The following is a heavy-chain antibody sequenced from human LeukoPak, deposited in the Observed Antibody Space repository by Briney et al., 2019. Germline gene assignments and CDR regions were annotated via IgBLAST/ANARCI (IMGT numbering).Heavy chain of an antibody. Sequence: SETLSLTCTVSGGSISSYYWGWIRQPPGKGLEWIGSIYYRGSTYYNPSLKSRLTISVDTSKNQFSLTLSSVTAADTAVYYCARTSGYSSGTGYFDYWGQGTLVTVSS. CDR2: IYYRGST. V-gene: IGHV4-39*01. D-gene: IGHD5-18*01. J-gene: IGHJ4*02. CDR3: ARTSGYSSGTGYFDY. CDR1: GGSISSYY.